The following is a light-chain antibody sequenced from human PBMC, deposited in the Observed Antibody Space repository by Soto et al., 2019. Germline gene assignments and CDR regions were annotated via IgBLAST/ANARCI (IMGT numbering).Light chain of an antibody. V-gene: IGLV2-14*01. CDR2: EVS. CDR1: SSDIGDYNS. J-gene: IGLJ3*02. Sequence: QSALTQPASVSGSPGQSITISCTGTSSDIGDYNSVSLYQQHPGKAPKLIIYEVSNRPSGVSSRFSGSKSGNTASLTISGLHAEDESDYYCSSFRSEITLVFGGGTKLTVL. CDR3: SSFRSEITLV.